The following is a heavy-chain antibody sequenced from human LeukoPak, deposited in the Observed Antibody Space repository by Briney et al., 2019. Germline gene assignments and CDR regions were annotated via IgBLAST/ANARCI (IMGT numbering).Heavy chain of an antibody. CDR1: GFTFSSYG. CDR2: IRYDGSIK. D-gene: IGHD6-19*01. CDR3: AKDRDDIGWYSFDF. J-gene: IGHJ4*02. Sequence: GGSLRLSCAASGFTFSSYGMHWVRQAPGKGLEWVAFIRYDGSIKYYADSVKGRFTISRDNFKNTLYLQMNSLRAGDTAVYYCAKDRDDIGWYSFDFWGQGTLVTVAS. V-gene: IGHV3-30*02.